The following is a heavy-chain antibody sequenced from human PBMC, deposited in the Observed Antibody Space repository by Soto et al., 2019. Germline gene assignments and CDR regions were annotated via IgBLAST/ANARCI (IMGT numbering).Heavy chain of an antibody. V-gene: IGHV1-18*01. CDR2: ISVYNYNT. D-gene: IGHD3-10*01. J-gene: IGHJ4*02. Sequence: QVQLVQSGAEVKKPGASVKVSCKTSGYTFSNYGIAWVRQAPGQSLEWMGWISVYNYNTNYAQKLQGRVTMTRDISTSKAYMELRSLISDDTAVYYCARGGGYYGSGTYPCDYWGQGTLVTVSS. CDR1: GYTFSNYG. CDR3: ARGGGYYGSGTYPCDY.